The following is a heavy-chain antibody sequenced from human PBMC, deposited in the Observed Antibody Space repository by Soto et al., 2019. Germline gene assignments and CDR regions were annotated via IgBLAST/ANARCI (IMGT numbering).Heavy chain of an antibody. CDR2: ISYDGSNK. V-gene: IGHV3-30*18. CDR1: GFTFSSYG. Sequence: QVQLVESGGGVVQPGRSLRLSCAASGFTFSSYGMHWVRQAPGKGLGWVAVISYDGSNKYYADSVKGRFTISRDNSKNTLYLPMNSLRAEDTAVYYCAKETYSGPLDYWGQGTLVTVSS. CDR3: AKETYSGPLDY. J-gene: IGHJ4*02. D-gene: IGHD2-15*01.